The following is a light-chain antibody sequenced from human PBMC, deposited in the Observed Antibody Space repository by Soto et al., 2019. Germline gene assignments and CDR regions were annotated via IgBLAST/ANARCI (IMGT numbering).Light chain of an antibody. J-gene: IGKJ5*01. Sequence: RLTQSPSSMSASVGDTVTISCRASQDISTYLAWYQQKPGNAPTLLIFGASSLHNGVPPRFAGSGSGSEFTLTINRLQPDDFATYFCQHYTLYSAPFGQGTRV. CDR3: QHYTLYSAP. CDR1: QDISTY. CDR2: GAS. V-gene: IGKV1-5*01.